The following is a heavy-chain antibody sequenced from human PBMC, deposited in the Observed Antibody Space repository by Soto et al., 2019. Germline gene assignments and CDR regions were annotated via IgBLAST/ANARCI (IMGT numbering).Heavy chain of an antibody. D-gene: IGHD3-22*01. CDR2: ISGSGGST. CDR1: GFTFSSYA. J-gene: IGHJ3*02. V-gene: IGHV3-23*01. CDR3: AKSITMIVVVITSPAFDI. Sequence: GGSLRLSCAASGFTFSSYAMSWVHQAPGKGLEWVSAISGSGGSTYYADSVKGRFTISRDNSKNTLYLQMNSLRAEDTAVYYCAKSITMIVVVITSPAFDIWGQGTMVTVSS.